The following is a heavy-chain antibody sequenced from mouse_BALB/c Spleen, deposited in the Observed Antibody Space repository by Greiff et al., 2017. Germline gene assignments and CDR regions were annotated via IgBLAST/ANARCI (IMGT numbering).Heavy chain of an antibody. D-gene: IGHD1-2*01. Sequence: QVTLKVSGPGILQPSQTLSLTCSFSGFSLSTSGMGVSWIRQPSGKGLEWLAHIYWDDDKRYNPSLKSRLTISKDTSRNQVFLKITTVDTADTATYYCARSTTAAWFAYWGQGTLVTVSA. V-gene: IGHV8-12*01. CDR1: GFSLSTSGMG. CDR3: ARSTTAAWFAY. CDR2: IYWDDDK. J-gene: IGHJ3*01.